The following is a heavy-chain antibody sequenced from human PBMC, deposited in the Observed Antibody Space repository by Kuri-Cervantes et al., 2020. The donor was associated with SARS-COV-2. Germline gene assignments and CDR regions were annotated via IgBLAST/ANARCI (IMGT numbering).Heavy chain of an antibody. J-gene: IGHJ3*02. D-gene: IGHD5-24*01. CDR2: ITPFNGNT. Sequence: SVKVSCKASGVSFDYRFLHWVRQAPGQALEWMGWITPFNGNTNYAQRFQDRVTITRDRSMSTAYVELSSLRFEDTAMYYCARSGPGAISREDGAFDIWGQGTMVTVSS. V-gene: IGHV1-45*02. CDR3: ARSGPGAISREDGAFDI. CDR1: GVSFDYRF.